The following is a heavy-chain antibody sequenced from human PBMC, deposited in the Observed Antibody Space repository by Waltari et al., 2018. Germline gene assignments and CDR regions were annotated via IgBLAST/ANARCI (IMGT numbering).Heavy chain of an antibody. D-gene: IGHD3-9*01. CDR3: AKEIGGILTGGFDC. V-gene: IGHV3-9*01. Sequence: EVQLVESGGGLVQPGRSLRLSCAASGFTFDDYAMHWVRQRPGKGLAWGSGSSWNSGSRGYANAGKGRFTNSRDNAKNSLYLKMKRLGAEGTALYCGAKEIGGILTGGFDCWGQGTLVTVSS. J-gene: IGHJ4*02. CDR1: GFTFDDYA. CDR2: SSWNSGSR.